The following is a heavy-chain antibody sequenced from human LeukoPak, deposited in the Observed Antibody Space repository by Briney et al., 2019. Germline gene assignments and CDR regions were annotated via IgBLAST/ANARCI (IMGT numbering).Heavy chain of an antibody. CDR3: TSSRSLYHFDD. Sequence: GGSLRLSCAASGFSITTYYMTWVRQAPGRALEWVSIFYYTGSTYYADSVKGRFTIPRDNSENTVYLQMNNLRVEDTAVYFCTSSRSLYHFDDWGQGTLVTVSS. D-gene: IGHD2-2*01. V-gene: IGHV3-66*01. CDR1: GFSITTYY. J-gene: IGHJ4*02. CDR2: FYYTGST.